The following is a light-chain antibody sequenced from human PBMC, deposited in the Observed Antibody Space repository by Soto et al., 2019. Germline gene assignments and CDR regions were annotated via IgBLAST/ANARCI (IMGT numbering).Light chain of an antibody. Sequence: DIQMTQSPSSLSASVGDRVTITCQASQDISNYLNWYQQKPGKAPKLLIYDASNLETGVPSRFSGSGYGTDFTFTISSLQPEDIATYYCQQYDNRPPMYTFGQGTKLEIK. V-gene: IGKV1-33*01. J-gene: IGKJ2*01. CDR3: QQYDNRPPMYT. CDR1: QDISNY. CDR2: DAS.